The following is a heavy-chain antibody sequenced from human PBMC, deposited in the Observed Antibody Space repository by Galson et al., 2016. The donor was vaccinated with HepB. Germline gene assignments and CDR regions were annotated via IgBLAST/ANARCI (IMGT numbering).Heavy chain of an antibody. CDR3: TKASPTTGYCTGNNCYVDRGWFDP. V-gene: IGHV3-23*01. CDR2: IGGSGVTT. Sequence: SLRLSCAASGAASGFTFSNDDIHWVRQAPGKGLEWVSAIGGSGVTTYYADSVKGRFTISRDNSKNTVSLQMNSLRAEDTAVYYCTKASPTTGYCTGNNCYVDRGWFDPWGQGTLVTVSS. CDR1: GFTFSNDD. D-gene: IGHD2-8*02. J-gene: IGHJ5*02.